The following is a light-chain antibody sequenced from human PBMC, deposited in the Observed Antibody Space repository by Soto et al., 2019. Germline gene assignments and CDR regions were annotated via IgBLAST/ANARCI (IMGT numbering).Light chain of an antibody. CDR2: DVI. CDR1: SSDVGGYNY. CDR3: ASHAGSAVV. J-gene: IGLJ2*01. V-gene: IGLV2-8*01. Sequence: QSVLTQPPSASGSPGQSVTISCTGTSSDVGGYNYVSWFQQLPGEAPKLIIYDVIKRPSGVPDRFSGSKSGNTASLTVSGLLAEDEADYYCASHAGSAVVFGGGTKVTVL.